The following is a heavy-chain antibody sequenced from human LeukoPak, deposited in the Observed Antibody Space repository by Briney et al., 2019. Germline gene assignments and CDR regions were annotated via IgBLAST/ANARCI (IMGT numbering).Heavy chain of an antibody. CDR2: IYHSGST. D-gene: IGHD6-13*01. CDR3: ARDAAGYSSSWYLDWFDP. CDR1: GYSISSGYY. V-gene: IGHV4-38-2*02. Sequence: SETLSLTCTVSGYSISSGYYWGWIRQPPEKGLEWIGSIYHSGSTYYNPSLKSRVTISVDTSKNQFSLKLSSVTAADTAVYYCARDAAGYSSSWYLDWFDPWGQGTLVTVSS. J-gene: IGHJ5*02.